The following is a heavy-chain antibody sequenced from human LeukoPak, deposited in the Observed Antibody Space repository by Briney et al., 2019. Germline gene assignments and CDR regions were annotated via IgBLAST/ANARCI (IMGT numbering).Heavy chain of an antibody. V-gene: IGHV4-4*07. CDR3: ARSYSSSDHYYYYGMDV. CDR1: DVSISSYY. CDR2: VYTSGST. Sequence: SETLSLTCTVSDVSISSYYWSWIRQPAGKGLEWIGRVYTSGSTNYNPSLKSRVTISLDTSKNRFSLKLSSVTAADTAMYYCARSYSSSDHYYYYGMDVWGQGTTVTVSS. D-gene: IGHD6-13*01. J-gene: IGHJ6*02.